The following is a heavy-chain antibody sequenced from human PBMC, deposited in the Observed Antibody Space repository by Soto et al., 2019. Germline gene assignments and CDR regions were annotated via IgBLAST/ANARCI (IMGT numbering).Heavy chain of an antibody. J-gene: IGHJ4*02. CDR2: ISPNNGNI. CDR3: ARYRVWFGDFSPKPYYFDY. Sequence: QVQLVQSGGEVKKPGASVRVSCKAPDNTFIRYGISWVRQAPGQGLEWMGWISPNNGNINHAQKFQGRVTMTTEKSTSTAYMELRSLRSDDTAVYYCARYRVWFGDFSPKPYYFDYWGQGTLVAVSS. CDR1: DNTFIRYG. V-gene: IGHV1-18*01. D-gene: IGHD3-10*01.